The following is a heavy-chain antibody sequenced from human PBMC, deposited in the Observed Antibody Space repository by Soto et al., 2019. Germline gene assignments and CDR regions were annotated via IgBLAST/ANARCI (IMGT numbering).Heavy chain of an antibody. CDR3: ARVFTGGHLDY. D-gene: IGHD2-8*02. Sequence: SETLSLTCTVSGGSISSYYWSWIRQPPGKGLEWIGYIYYSGSTNYNPSLESRATMSVDTSKNQLSLKLGSVTAADTAIYYCARVFTGGHLDYWGQGTLVTVSS. CDR1: GGSISSYY. V-gene: IGHV4-59*01. CDR2: IYYSGST. J-gene: IGHJ4*02.